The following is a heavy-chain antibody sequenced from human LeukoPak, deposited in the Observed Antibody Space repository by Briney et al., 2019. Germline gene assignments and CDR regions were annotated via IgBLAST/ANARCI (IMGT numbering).Heavy chain of an antibody. CDR2: ISGSGGST. CDR1: GFTFSSYA. CDR3: ARLCPMVRGVTPHGMDV. J-gene: IGHJ6*02. V-gene: IGHV3-23*01. Sequence: GGSLRLSCAASGFTFSSYAMSWVRQAPGKGLEWVSAISGSGGSTYYADSVKGRFTISRDNSKNTLYLQMNSLRAEDTAVYYCARLCPMVRGVTPHGMDVWGQGTTVTVSS. D-gene: IGHD3-10*01.